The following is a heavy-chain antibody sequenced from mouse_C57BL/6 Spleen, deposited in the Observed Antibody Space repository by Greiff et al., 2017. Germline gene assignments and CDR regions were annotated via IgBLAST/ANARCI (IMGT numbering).Heavy chain of an antibody. V-gene: IGHV1-53*01. CDR2: INPSNGGT. D-gene: IGHD2-3*01. CDR1: GYTFTSYW. CDR3: ARGGYSPGPMDY. J-gene: IGHJ4*01. Sequence: QVQLKQPGTELVKPGASVKLSCKASGYTFTSYWMHWVKQRPGQGLEWIGNINPSNGGTNYNEKFKSKATLTADKSSSTAYMRLSSLTSEDSAVYYCARGGYSPGPMDYWGQGTSVTVSS.